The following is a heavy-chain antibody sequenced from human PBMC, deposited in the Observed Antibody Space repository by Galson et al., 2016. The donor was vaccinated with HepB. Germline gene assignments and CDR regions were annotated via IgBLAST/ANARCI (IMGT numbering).Heavy chain of an antibody. Sequence: SVKVSCKASGSTLNVYFVHWVRQAPGQGLEWMGIINPSGGSTSYAQKFQGRVTMARDTSTSTVYMELRSLRSEDTAVYYCARDPCGGDCSSPYRCYYYDMDVWGQGTTVTVSS. CDR1: GSTLNVYF. D-gene: IGHD2-21*02. V-gene: IGHV1-46*02. J-gene: IGHJ6*02. CDR2: INPSGGST. CDR3: ARDPCGGDCSSPYRCYYYDMDV.